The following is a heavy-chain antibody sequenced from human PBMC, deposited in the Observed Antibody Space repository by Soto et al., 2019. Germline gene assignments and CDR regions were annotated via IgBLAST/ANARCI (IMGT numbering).Heavy chain of an antibody. J-gene: IGHJ5*02. CDR3: ANLGGDWFDP. Sequence: GGSLRLSCAASGFTFSSYGMHWVRQAPGKGLEWVAVISYDGSNKYYADSVKGRFTISRDNSKNTLYLQMNSLRAEDTAVYYCANLGGDWFDPWGRGTLVTVSS. D-gene: IGHD3-16*01. CDR1: GFTFSSYG. V-gene: IGHV3-30*18. CDR2: ISYDGSNK.